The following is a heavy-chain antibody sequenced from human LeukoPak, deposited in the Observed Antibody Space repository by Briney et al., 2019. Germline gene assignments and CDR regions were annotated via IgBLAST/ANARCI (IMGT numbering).Heavy chain of an antibody. V-gene: IGHV3-30*18. D-gene: IGHD1-26*01. CDR3: VKGKWEDNHYYYGLDV. J-gene: IGHJ6*02. CDR1: GFTFKNNA. CDR2: ISYDSFNE. Sequence: PGGSLRLSCAASGFTFKNNAMTWVRQTPGKGLEWLAAISYDSFNEDYRDSVKGRLTISRDNSKNTVDLQMDSLRPEDTAVYFCVKGKWEDNHYYYGLDVWGQGTTVSVAS.